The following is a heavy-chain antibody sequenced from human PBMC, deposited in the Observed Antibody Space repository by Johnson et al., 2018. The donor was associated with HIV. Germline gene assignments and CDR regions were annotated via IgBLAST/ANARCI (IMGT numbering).Heavy chain of an antibody. CDR2: ISWNSGSI. CDR3: ARGVGGAGDDAFDI. Sequence: VQLVESGGGVVQPGRSLRLSCGASGFTFDDYAMHWVRQAPGKGLEWVSGISWNSGSIGYADSVKGRFTISRDNAKNSLYMQMNSLRAEDTALYYCARGVGGAGDDAFDIWGQGTMVTVSS. J-gene: IGHJ3*02. V-gene: IGHV3-9*01. D-gene: IGHD6-19*01. CDR1: GFTFDDYA.